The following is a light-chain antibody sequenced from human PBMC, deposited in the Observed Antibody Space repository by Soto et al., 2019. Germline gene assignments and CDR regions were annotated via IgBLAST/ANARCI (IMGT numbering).Light chain of an antibody. CDR1: ESISSW. J-gene: IGKJ1*01. CDR3: QHYNSYSEA. Sequence: DIQMTQSPSTLSASVGDRVTITCRASESISSWLAWYQQKPGKAPKLLIYKASTLKSGVPSRFSGSGSGTDFTLTISSLHPDDFATYYCQHYNSYSEAFGQGTKVDIK. CDR2: KAS. V-gene: IGKV1-5*03.